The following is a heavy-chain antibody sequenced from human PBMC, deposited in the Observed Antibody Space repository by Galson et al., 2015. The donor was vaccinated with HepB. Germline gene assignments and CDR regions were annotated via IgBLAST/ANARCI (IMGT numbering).Heavy chain of an antibody. CDR1: GFTFSDYY. Sequence: LRLSCAASGFTFSDYYMSWIRQAPGKGLEWVSYISSSGSTIYYADSVKGRFTISRDNAKNSLYLQMNSLRAEDTAVYYCARDQEEKGYYDSRGFDYWGQGTLVTVSS. D-gene: IGHD3-22*01. CDR2: ISSSGSTI. V-gene: IGHV3-11*01. J-gene: IGHJ4*02. CDR3: ARDQEEKGYYDSRGFDY.